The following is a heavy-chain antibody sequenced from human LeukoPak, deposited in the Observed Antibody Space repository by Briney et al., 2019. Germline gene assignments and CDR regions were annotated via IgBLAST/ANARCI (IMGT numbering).Heavy chain of an antibody. CDR3: ARSGYFAEYFQY. D-gene: IGHD3-22*01. J-gene: IGHJ1*01. CDR2: TYYRSKWSS. CDR1: EDSVSSNIAA. V-gene: IGHV6-1*01. Sequence: SQTLSLTCDISEDSVSSNIAAWNWIRQSPSRGLEWLGRTYYRSKWSSDYAVPVRGRITINPDTSKNQFSLQLNSVTPEDTAVYYCARSGYFAEYFQYWGQGTPVTVSS.